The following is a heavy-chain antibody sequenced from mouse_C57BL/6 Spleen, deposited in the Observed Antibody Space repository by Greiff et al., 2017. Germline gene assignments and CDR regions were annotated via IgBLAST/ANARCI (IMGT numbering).Heavy chain of an antibody. CDR3: ARREGYYYAMDY. CDR2: ISSGSSTI. CDR1: GFTFSDYG. Sequence: EVKLVESGGGLVKPGGSLKLSCAASGFTFSDYGMHWVRQAPEKGLEWVAYISSGSSTIYYADTVKGRFTISRDNAKNTLFLQMTSLRSEDTAMYYCARREGYYYAMDYWGQGTSVTVSS. V-gene: IGHV5-17*01. J-gene: IGHJ4*01.